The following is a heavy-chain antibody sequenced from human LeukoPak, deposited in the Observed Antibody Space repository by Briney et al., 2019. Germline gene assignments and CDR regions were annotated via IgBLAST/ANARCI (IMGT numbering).Heavy chain of an antibody. Sequence: ASVKVSCKASGYTFTSYGISWVRQAPGQGLEWMGWISAYNGNTNYAQKLQGRVTMTTDTSTNTAYMELRSLRSDDTAVYYCAKDISTGWSIKYFFDYWGQGTLVTVSS. V-gene: IGHV1-18*01. J-gene: IGHJ4*02. CDR3: AKDISTGWSIKYFFDY. D-gene: IGHD6-13*01. CDR2: ISAYNGNT. CDR1: GYTFTSYG.